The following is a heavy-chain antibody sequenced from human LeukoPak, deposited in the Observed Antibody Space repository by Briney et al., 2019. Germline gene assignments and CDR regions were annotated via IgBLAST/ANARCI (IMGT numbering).Heavy chain of an antibody. J-gene: IGHJ4*02. CDR1: GYTFTVYY. V-gene: IGHV1-46*01. CDR2: INPRDGST. D-gene: IGHD1-26*01. Sequence: GASVKVSCKASGYTFTVYYIHWVRQAPGQGLDWMGIINPRDGSTKYGQKFQGRVTVTRDTSTSTVYMDLSSLRSEDTAVYYCARPQVSGGPFHYWGQGTLVTVSS. CDR3: ARPQVSGGPFHY.